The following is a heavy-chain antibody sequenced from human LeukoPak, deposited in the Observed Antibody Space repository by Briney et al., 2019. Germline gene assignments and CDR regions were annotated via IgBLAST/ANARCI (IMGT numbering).Heavy chain of an antibody. V-gene: IGHV1-18*01. D-gene: IGHD2/OR15-2a*01. CDR3: ARNLLPMPVDY. CDR2: ISTYNGDT. J-gene: IGHJ4*02. Sequence: ASVKVSCKTSGYTFTNYGISWVRQAPGQGLEWMGWISTYNGDTNYAQKFQGRVTMTRDTSTSAAYMELRSLRSDDTAVYFCARNLLPMPVDYWGQGTLVTVSS. CDR1: GYTFTNYG.